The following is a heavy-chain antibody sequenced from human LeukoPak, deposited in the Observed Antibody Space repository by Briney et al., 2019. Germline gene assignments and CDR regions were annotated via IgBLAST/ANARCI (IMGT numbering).Heavy chain of an antibody. J-gene: IGHJ4*02. CDR2: ISSSSSTI. V-gene: IGHV3-48*02. D-gene: IGHD2-2*01. CDR1: GFTFSTYS. Sequence: PGGPLRLSCAASGFTFSTYSMNWVRQAPGKGLEWVSYISSSSSTIYYTDSVKGRFTISRDNAKDSLYLQMNSLRDEDTAVYYCARLIGRVVPAAIGYWGQGTLVTVSS. CDR3: ARLIGRVVPAAIGY.